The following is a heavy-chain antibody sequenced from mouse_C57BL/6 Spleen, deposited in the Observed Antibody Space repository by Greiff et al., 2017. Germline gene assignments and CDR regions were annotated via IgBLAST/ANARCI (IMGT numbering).Heavy chain of an antibody. CDR2: IYPSDSET. J-gene: IGHJ2*01. Sequence: QVQLQQPGAELVRPGSSVKLSCKASGYTFTSYWMDWVKQRPGQGLEWIGNIYPSDSETHYNQKFKDKATLTVDKSSSTAYMQLSSLTSEDSAVYYGARRDYGYEDYWGQGTTLTVSS. V-gene: IGHV1-61*01. D-gene: IGHD2-2*01. CDR3: ARRDYGYEDY. CDR1: GYTFTSYW.